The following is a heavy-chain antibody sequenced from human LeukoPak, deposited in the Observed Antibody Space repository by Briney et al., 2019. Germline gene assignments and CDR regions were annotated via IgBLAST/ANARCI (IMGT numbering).Heavy chain of an antibody. V-gene: IGHV4-59*11. CDR3: ARVNYDFWSGYYMDV. CDR2: IYYSGST. D-gene: IGHD3-3*01. CDR1: GGSISSHY. Sequence: PSETLSLTCTVSGGSISSHYWSWIRQPPGKGLEWIGYIYYSGSTNYNPSLKSRVTISVDTSKNQFSLKLSSVTAADTAVYYCARVNYDFWSGYYMDVWGKGTTVTASS. J-gene: IGHJ6*03.